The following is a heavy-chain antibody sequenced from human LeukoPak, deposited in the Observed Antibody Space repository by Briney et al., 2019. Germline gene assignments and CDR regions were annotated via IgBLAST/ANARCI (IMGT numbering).Heavy chain of an antibody. D-gene: IGHD3-10*01. CDR1: GFTFSSYA. CDR3: AKLKVRGVILYYFDY. J-gene: IGHJ4*02. Sequence: GGSLRLSCAASGFTFSSYAMSWVRQAPGKGLEWVSAISGSGGSTYYADSVKGRFSISRDNSKNTLYLQMNSLRAEDTAVYYCAKLKVRGVILYYFDYWGQGTLVTVSS. V-gene: IGHV3-23*01. CDR2: ISGSGGST.